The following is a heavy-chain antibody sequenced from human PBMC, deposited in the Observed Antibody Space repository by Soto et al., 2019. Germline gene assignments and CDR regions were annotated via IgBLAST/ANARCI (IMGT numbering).Heavy chain of an antibody. Sequence: VQLLESGGGFVQPGASLRLSCAASGFTFSLSAMSWVRQAPGRGLDWVSSLSGGGSTTDYADSVKGRFTISRDNSKNMVQLQMNSLRAEDTVVYYCAKGPEYDILTGCDYCGQGALVTDSS. V-gene: IGHV3-23*01. CDR2: LSGGGSTT. CDR1: GFTFSLSA. D-gene: IGHD3-9*01. J-gene: IGHJ4*02. CDR3: AKGPEYDILTGCDY.